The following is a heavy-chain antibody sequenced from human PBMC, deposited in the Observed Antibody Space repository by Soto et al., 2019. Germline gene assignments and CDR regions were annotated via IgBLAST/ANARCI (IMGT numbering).Heavy chain of an antibody. CDR3: ARHGFYGDYSSNYFDP. Sequence: GESLKISCKGSGYSFTNYWIAWVRQMPGKGLEYMGIIYPSDSTTRYSPSFQGQVTISANKSISTAYLQWNSLKASDTAMYYCARHGFYGDYSSNYFDPWGQGTLVTVSS. V-gene: IGHV5-51*01. CDR2: IYPSDSTT. J-gene: IGHJ5*02. CDR1: GYSFTNYW. D-gene: IGHD4-17*01.